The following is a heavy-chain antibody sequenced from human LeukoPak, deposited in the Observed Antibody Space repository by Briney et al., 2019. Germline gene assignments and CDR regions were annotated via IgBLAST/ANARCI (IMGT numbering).Heavy chain of an antibody. Sequence: SETLSLTCAVSGGSISSDNYSWSWIRQPPGKGLEWIGYIYPSGSTYHNPSLKSRVTMSIDTSKNQFSLKLSSVAAADTAVYYCARFGSETYGRFDYWGQGTLVTVSS. CDR2: IYPSGST. D-gene: IGHD3-10*01. J-gene: IGHJ4*02. CDR1: GGSISSDNYS. CDR3: ARFGSETYGRFDY. V-gene: IGHV4-30-2*02.